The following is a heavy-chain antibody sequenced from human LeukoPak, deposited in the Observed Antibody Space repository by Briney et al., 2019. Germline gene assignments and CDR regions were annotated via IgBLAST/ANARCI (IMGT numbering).Heavy chain of an antibody. Sequence: PSETLSLTCTVSGGSISSSSYYWGWIRQPPGKGLEWIGSICYSGSTYYNPSLKSRVTISVDTSKNQLSLKLSSVTAADTAVYYCARGGTTSRYCSSTSCYWHWFDPWGQGTLVTVSS. CDR1: GGSISSSSYY. J-gene: IGHJ5*02. CDR2: ICYSGST. D-gene: IGHD2-2*01. V-gene: IGHV4-39*01. CDR3: ARGGTTSRYCSSTSCYWHWFDP.